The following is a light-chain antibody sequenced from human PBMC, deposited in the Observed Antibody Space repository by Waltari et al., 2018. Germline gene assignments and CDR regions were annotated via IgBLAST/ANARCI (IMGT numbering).Light chain of an antibody. Sequence: QSALTQPASVSGSPGQSITIPCTGTSRDCGSNNLVSWYQQHPGKAPKLMIYEGSKRPSGVSNRFSGSKSGNTASLTISGLQAEDEADYYCCSYAGSSTYVFGTGTKVTVL. J-gene: IGLJ1*01. V-gene: IGLV2-23*01. CDR1: SRDCGSNNL. CDR2: EGS. CDR3: CSYAGSSTYV.